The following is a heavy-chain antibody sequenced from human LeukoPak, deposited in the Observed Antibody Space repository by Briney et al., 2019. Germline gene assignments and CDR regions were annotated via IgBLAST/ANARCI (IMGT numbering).Heavy chain of an antibody. D-gene: IGHD6-13*01. CDR1: GFTFSSYE. V-gene: IGHV3-48*03. CDR2: ISSSGSTI. CDR3: ARPGIAAAGTTTPFDY. Sequence: GGSLRLSCAASGFTFSSYEMNWVRQAPGKGLEWVLYISSSGSTIYYADSVKGRFTISRDNAKNSLYLQMNSLRAEDTAVYYCARPGIAAAGTTTPFDYWGQGTLVTVSS. J-gene: IGHJ4*02.